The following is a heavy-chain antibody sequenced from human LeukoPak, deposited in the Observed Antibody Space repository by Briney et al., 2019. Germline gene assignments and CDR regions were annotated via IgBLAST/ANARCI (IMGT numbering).Heavy chain of an antibody. D-gene: IGHD3-10*01. Sequence: GASVKVSCKASGYTFTSYGISWVRQAPGQGLEWMGWISAYNGNTNYAQKLQGRVTMTTDTSTSTAYMELRSLGSYDTAVYYCARDGVITMVRGVIPLIDCWGQGTLVTVSS. V-gene: IGHV1-18*04. CDR1: GYTFTSYG. J-gene: IGHJ4*02. CDR2: ISAYNGNT. CDR3: ARDGVITMVRGVIPLIDC.